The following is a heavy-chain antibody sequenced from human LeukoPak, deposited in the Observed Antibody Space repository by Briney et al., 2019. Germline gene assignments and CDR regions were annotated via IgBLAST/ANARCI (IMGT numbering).Heavy chain of an antibody. CDR3: ARYCGGDCYSGGFDY. CDR2: IYPGDSDT. J-gene: IGHJ4*02. V-gene: IGHV5-51*01. D-gene: IGHD2-21*02. CDR1: GYSFTSYW. Sequence: GESLKISCKGSGYSFTSYWIGWVRQMPGKGLEWMGIIYPGDSDTRYSPSFQGQVTISVDKSISTAYLQWSSLKASDTAMYYCARYCGGDCYSGGFDYWGQGTLVTVSS.